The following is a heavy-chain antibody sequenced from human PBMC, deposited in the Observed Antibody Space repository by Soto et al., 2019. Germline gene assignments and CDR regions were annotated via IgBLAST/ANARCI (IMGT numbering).Heavy chain of an antibody. CDR2: INYSGRV. V-gene: IGHV4-34*01. CDR3: ASSYGSGSGVFDY. CDR1: GASFSGNY. J-gene: IGHJ4*02. Sequence: QVQLQQWGAGLLKPSETLSLTCAVYGASFSGNYWSWIRQTPGKRLEWIGHINYSGRVTYNPSLESRTTISGDTSRNHLSLNLPSVTAADTAVYYCASSYGSGSGVFDYWGQGTAVTVSS. D-gene: IGHD3-10*01.